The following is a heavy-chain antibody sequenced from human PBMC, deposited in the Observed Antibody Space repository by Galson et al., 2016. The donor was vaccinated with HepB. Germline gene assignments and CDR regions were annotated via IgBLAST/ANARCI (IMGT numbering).Heavy chain of an antibody. CDR1: GGSFRNCA. CDR2: IIPIFDAT. CDR3: ARSPLEVYSIRGVENYFDP. V-gene: IGHV1-69*13. D-gene: IGHD2-8*01. Sequence: SVKVSCKASGGSFRNCAINWVRQAPGQGLEWMGGIIPIFDATNYAQKFQGRVTITADESTRTVYMELSSLRSEDTAVYYCARSPLEVYSIRGVENYFDPWGQGTLVTVSS. J-gene: IGHJ5*02.